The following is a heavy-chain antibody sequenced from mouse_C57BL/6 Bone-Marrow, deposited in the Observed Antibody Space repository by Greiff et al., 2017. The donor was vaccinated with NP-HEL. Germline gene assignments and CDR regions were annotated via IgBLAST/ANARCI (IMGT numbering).Heavy chain of an antibody. D-gene: IGHD1-1*01. J-gene: IGHJ1*03. V-gene: IGHV14-4*01. CDR3: TTLGSSYGLYFEV. CDR1: GFNFTDDS. Sequence: DVQLQQSGAELVRPGASVKLSCTASGFNFTDDSMHWVKQRPEQGLEWIGWIYPENGDTEYDTKFQGKATLTADTSSNTAYMQLSSLTSEDTAVYCCTTLGSSYGLYFEVWGTGTTVTVAS. CDR2: IYPENGDT.